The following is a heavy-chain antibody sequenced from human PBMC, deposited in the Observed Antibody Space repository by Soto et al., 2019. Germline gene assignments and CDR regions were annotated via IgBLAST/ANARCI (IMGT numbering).Heavy chain of an antibody. J-gene: IGHJ2*01. D-gene: IGHD3-3*01. CDR3: TSGDFSPNWYFDL. CDR2: IRSKAYGGTT. CDR1: GVTFTTAW. V-gene: IGHV3-49*04. Sequence: GSLGIACASSGVTFTTAWIAWVRQATGKGLEWVGFIRSKAYGGTTEYAASVKGRFTISRDDSKSIAYLQMNSLKTEDTAVYYCTSGDFSPNWYFDLWGRGTLVTVSS.